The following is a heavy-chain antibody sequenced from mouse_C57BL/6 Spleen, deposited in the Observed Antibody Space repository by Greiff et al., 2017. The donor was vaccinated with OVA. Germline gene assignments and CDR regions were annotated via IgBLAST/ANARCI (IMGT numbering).Heavy chain of an antibody. CDR2: IWSDGST. J-gene: IGHJ4*01. CDR3: ARHEDYGSSFYAMDY. D-gene: IGHD1-1*01. V-gene: IGHV2-6-1*01. CDR1: GFSLTSYG. Sequence: QVQLKESGPGLVAPSQSLSIPCTVSGFSLTSYGVHWVRQPPGKGLEWLVVIWSDGSTTSNSALKSRLSISKDNSKSQVFLKMNSLQTDDTAMYYCARHEDYGSSFYAMDYWGQGTSVTVSS.